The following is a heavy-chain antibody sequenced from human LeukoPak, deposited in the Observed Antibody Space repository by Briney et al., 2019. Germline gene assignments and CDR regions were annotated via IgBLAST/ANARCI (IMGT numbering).Heavy chain of an antibody. J-gene: IGHJ4*02. V-gene: IGHV3-21*01. CDR3: ARGTVTADY. Sequence: GGSLRLSCAASGFTFSSYAMNWVRQAPGKGLEWVSSISSSSGFIYYADSVRGRFTISRDNAKNSLYLQMNSLRAEDTAVYYCARGTVTADYWGQGALVAVSS. CDR1: GFTFSSYA. CDR2: ISSSSGFI. D-gene: IGHD4-17*01.